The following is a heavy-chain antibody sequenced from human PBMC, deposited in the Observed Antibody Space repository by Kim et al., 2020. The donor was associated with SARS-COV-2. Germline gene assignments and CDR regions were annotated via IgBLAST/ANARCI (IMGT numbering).Heavy chain of an antibody. CDR3: VRRLSNTSGWGGHYCDL. D-gene: IGHD3-10*01. CDR2: INHSGRT. CDR1: GGSFSGYY. Sequence: SETLSLTCAVYGGSFSGYYWSWIRQPPGKGLEWIGEINHSGRTNYNPSLKSRVTISVDTSKNQFSLKLTSVTAADTAVYYCVRRLSNTSGWGGHYCDLWG. V-gene: IGHV4-34*01. J-gene: IGHJ2*01.